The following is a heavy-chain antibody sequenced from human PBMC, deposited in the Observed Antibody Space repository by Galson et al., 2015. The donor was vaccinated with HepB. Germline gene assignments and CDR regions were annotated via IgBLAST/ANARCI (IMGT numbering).Heavy chain of an antibody. Sequence: SETLSLTCTVSGGSISSYYWSWIRQPPGKGLEWIGYIYYSGSTNYNPSLKSRVTISVDTSKNQFSLKLSSVTAADTAVYYCARDLLGYCSSTSCYKAGNWFDPWGQGTLVTVSS. V-gene: IGHV4-59*01. CDR1: GGSISSYY. D-gene: IGHD2-2*02. CDR3: ARDLLGYCSSTSCYKAGNWFDP. CDR2: IYYSGST. J-gene: IGHJ5*02.